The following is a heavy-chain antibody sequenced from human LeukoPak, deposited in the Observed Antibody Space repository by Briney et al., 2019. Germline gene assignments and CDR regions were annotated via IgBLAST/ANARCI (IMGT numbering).Heavy chain of an antibody. CDR2: IYYSGST. Sequence: PSETLSLTCTVSGGSISSYYWSWIRQPPGKGLEWIGYIYYSGSTNYNPSLKSRVTISVDTSKNQFSLKLSSVTAADTAVYYCARDRGYSSSWYGLGAFDIWGQGTMVTVSS. V-gene: IGHV4-59*01. CDR1: GGSISSYY. D-gene: IGHD6-13*01. CDR3: ARDRGYSSSWYGLGAFDI. J-gene: IGHJ3*02.